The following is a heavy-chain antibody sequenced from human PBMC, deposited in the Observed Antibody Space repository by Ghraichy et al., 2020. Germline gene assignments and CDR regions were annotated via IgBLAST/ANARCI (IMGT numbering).Heavy chain of an antibody. CDR3: ARDHNGDYGPWYFDL. J-gene: IGHJ2*01. D-gene: IGHD4-17*01. CDR2: IYYSGST. CDR1: GGSISSYY. Sequence: SETLSLTCTVSGGSISSYYWSWIRQPPGKGLEWIGYIYYSGSTNYNPSLKSRVTISVDTSKNQFSLKLSSVTAADTAVYYCARDHNGDYGPWYFDLWGRGTLVTVSS. V-gene: IGHV4-59*01.